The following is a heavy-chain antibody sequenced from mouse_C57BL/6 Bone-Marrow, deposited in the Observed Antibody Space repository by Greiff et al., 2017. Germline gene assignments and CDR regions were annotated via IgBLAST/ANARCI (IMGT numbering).Heavy chain of an antibody. CDR1: GYTFTDYY. CDR2: INPYNGGT. Sequence: EVQLVESGPVLVKPGASVKMSCKASGYTFTDYYMNWVKQSHGKSLEWIGVINPYNGGTSYNQKFKGKATLTVDKSSSTAYMELNSLTSEDSAVYYCAKLLRYWYFDVWGTGTTVTVSS. V-gene: IGHV1-19*01. D-gene: IGHD1-1*01. J-gene: IGHJ1*03. CDR3: AKLLRYWYFDV.